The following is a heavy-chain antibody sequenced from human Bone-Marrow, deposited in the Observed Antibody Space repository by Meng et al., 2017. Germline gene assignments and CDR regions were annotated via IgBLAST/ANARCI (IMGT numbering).Heavy chain of an antibody. J-gene: IGHJ5*02. CDR2: IYYSGST. CDR3: ARVPKGGYDSGNWFDP. CDR1: GDSISSGDYY. V-gene: IGHV4-30-4*01. Sequence: QVQLQESGPGLVKPSGTLSLTCTVSGDSISSGDYYWSWIRQPPGKGLEWIGYIYYSGSTYYNPSLKSRVTISVDTSKNQFSLKLSSVTAADTAVYYCARVPKGGYDSGNWFDPWGQGTLVTVSS. D-gene: IGHD5-12*01.